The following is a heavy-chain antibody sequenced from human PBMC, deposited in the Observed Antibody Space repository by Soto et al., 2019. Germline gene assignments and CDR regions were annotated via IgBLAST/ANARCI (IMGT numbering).Heavy chain of an antibody. CDR1: IFTFSTYA. D-gene: IGHD2-15*01. CDR2: ISGGGGDT. V-gene: IGHV3-23*01. Sequence: WWSLRLSCSASIFTFSTYAMSWVRQAPGKGLEWVSGISGGGGDTSYADSVRGRFTCSRDNSKNTLYLQMNSLRAEDTALYYCAKSLFGGPDIWGQGTMVTVSS. J-gene: IGHJ3*02. CDR3: AKSLFGGPDI.